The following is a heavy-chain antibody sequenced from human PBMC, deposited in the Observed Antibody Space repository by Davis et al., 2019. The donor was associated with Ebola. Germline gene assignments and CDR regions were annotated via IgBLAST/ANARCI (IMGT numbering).Heavy chain of an antibody. CDR2: IYWDDDK. CDR1: GFSLITGGVA. J-gene: IGHJ4*02. CDR3: AHRLSSWEFDY. D-gene: IGHD6-13*01. V-gene: IGHV2-5*02. Sequence: SGPTLVKPTQTLTLTYTCSGFSLITGGVAVGWIRQPPGKALEWLAVIYWDDDKRYRPSLKSRLTITKDTSKNQVVLKMTNMDPVDTATYSCAHRLSSWEFDYWGQGALVTVSS.